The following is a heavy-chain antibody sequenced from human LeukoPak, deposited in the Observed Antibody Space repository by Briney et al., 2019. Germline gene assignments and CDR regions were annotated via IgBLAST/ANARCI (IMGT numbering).Heavy chain of an antibody. V-gene: IGHV4-4*07. CDR1: GGSISSYY. CDR2: IYTSGST. CDR3: ERDREDSYYYYGMDV. J-gene: IGHJ6*02. Sequence: SETLSLTCTVSGGSISSYYWSWIRQPARKGLEWIGRIYTSGSTSYNPSLKSRVTMSVDTSKNQFSLKLSSVTAAETAVYYCERDREDSYYYYGMDVWGQGTTVTVSS.